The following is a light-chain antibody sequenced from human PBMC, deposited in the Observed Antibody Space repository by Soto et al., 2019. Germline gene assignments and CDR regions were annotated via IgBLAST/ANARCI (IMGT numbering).Light chain of an antibody. CDR2: DDN. Sequence: QSVLTQPPSVSAAPGQKVTISCSGSSSNIGNNDVSWYQHVPGTAPKLLIYDDNKRPSGIPDRLSGSKSGTSATLCIAGLQTGDEADYYCAAWDSSLNAVLFGGGTQLTVL. CDR1: SSNIGNND. CDR3: AAWDSSLNAVL. V-gene: IGLV1-51*01. J-gene: IGLJ2*01.